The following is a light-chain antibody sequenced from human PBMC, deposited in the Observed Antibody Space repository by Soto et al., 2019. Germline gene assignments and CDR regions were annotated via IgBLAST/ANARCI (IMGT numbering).Light chain of an antibody. CDR2: EGS. Sequence: DIQMTQSPSSLSASVGDRVTITCQASQDISKYVNWYQQKPGTAPKLLIYEGSNVQLGVPSRFSVRGSGTDFTFTINSLRPEDIATYYCQQFHSQPLTFGGGTKVEIK. CDR1: QDISKY. CDR3: QQFHSQPLT. J-gene: IGKJ4*01. V-gene: IGKV1-33*01.